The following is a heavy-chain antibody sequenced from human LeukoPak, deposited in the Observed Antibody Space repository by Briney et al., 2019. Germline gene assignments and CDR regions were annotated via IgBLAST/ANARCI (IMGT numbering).Heavy chain of an antibody. V-gene: IGHV4-39*07. CDR1: GGSISSSSYY. CDR2: IYYSGST. CDR3: ARYPPPYYYDPRSDAFDI. D-gene: IGHD3-22*01. Sequence: SETLSLTCTVSGGSISSSSYYWGWIRQPPGKGLEWIGSIYYSGSTYYNPSLKSRVTISVDTSKNQFSLKLSSVTAADTAVYYCARYPPPYYYDPRSDAFDIWGQGTMVTVSS. J-gene: IGHJ3*02.